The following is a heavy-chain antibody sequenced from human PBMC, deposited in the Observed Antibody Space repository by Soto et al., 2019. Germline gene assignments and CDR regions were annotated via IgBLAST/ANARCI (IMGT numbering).Heavy chain of an antibody. D-gene: IGHD2-2*01. CDR3: AKDREEYLDAFDI. CDR1: GFTFSTYG. J-gene: IGHJ3*02. Sequence: GGSLRLSCVASGFTFSTYGMNWVRQVPGKGLEWVAGISASGGTTYYADSVKGRFSISRDKSENTLYLQMNSLRGDDTAIYYCAKDREEYLDAFDIWGQGTMVTVSS. V-gene: IGHV3-23*01. CDR2: ISASGGTT.